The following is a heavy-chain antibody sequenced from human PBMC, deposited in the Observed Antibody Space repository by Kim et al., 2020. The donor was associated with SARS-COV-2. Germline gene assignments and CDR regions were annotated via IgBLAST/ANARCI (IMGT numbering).Heavy chain of an antibody. Sequence: GGSLRLSCAASGFTFSSYSMNWVRQAPGKGLEWVSSISSSSSYIYYADSVKGRFTISRDNAKNSLYLQMNSLRAEDTAVYYCARSWSGSDYDYVWGSYRYTTTSSEFDYWGQGTLVTVSS. V-gene: IGHV3-21*01. J-gene: IGHJ4*02. CDR2: ISSSSSYI. D-gene: IGHD3-16*02. CDR1: GFTFSSYS. CDR3: ARSWSGSDYDYVWGSYRYTTTSSEFDY.